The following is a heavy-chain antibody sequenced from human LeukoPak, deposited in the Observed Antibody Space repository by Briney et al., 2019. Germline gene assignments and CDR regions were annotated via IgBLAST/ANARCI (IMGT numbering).Heavy chain of an antibody. CDR1: GGSFSGYY. CDR3: ARGGYYDFWSGPTAVDY. V-gene: IGHV4-34*01. J-gene: IGHJ4*02. CDR2: INHSGST. Sequence: SETLSLTCAVYGGSFSGYYWSWIRQPPGKGLEWIGEINHSGSTNYNPSLKSRVTMSVDTSKNQFSLKLSSVTAADTAVYYCARGGYYDFWSGPTAVDYWGQGTLVTVSS. D-gene: IGHD3-3*01.